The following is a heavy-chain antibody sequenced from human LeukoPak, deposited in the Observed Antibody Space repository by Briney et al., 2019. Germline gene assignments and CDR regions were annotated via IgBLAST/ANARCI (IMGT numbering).Heavy chain of an antibody. CDR3: ARESGKFDY. CDR1: GLPIGDFA. CDR2: ISGDGVST. Sequence: GGSLRLSCVASGLPIGDFAMHWVRQAPGQGLEWVSLISGDGVSTFFADSVKGRFSISRDNSKNSLFLEMSSLRTEDTATYYCARESGKFDYWGQGTLVAVSS. J-gene: IGHJ4*02. V-gene: IGHV3-43*02.